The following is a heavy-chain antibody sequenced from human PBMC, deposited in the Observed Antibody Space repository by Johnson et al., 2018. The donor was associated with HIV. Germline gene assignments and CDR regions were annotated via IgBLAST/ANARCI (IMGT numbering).Heavy chain of an antibody. J-gene: IGHJ3*02. CDR2: IYSGGST. Sequence: VQLVESGGGVVQPGRSLRLSCAASGFTVSSNYMSWVRQAPGKGLEWVSVIYSGGSTYYADSVKGRFTISRDNSKNTLYLQMNSLRAEDTPVYYCARDWGLYSSGWYVDAFDIWGQGTMVTVSS. CDR3: ARDWGLYSSGWYVDAFDI. D-gene: IGHD6-19*01. V-gene: IGHV3-66*02. CDR1: GFTVSSNY.